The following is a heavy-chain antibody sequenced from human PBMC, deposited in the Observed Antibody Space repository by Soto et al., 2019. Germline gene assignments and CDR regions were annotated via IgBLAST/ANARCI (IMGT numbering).Heavy chain of an antibody. V-gene: IGHV3-30*18. D-gene: IGHD3-10*01. Sequence: GGSLRLSCAASGFTFSSYGMHWVRQAPGKGLEWVAVISYDGSNKYYADSVKGRFTISRDNSKNTLYLQMNSLRAEDTAVYYCAKDLRSGASLWFGELLSAPLDYWGQGTLVTVSS. J-gene: IGHJ4*02. CDR1: GFTFSSYG. CDR2: ISYDGSNK. CDR3: AKDLRSGASLWFGELLSAPLDY.